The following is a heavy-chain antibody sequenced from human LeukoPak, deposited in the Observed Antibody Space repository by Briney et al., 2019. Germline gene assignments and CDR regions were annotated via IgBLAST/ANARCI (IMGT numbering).Heavy chain of an antibody. D-gene: IGHD5-18*01. J-gene: IGHJ4*02. CDR3: ARDRLFPNPYSYGLDY. CDR2: IYYSGST. Sequence: SETLSLTCTVSGGSISSGGYYWSWIRQHPGKGLEWIGYIYYSGSTYYNPSLKSRVTISVDTSKNQFSLKLSSVTAADTAVYYCARDRLFPNPYSYGLDYWGQGTLVTVSS. CDR1: GGSISSGGYY. V-gene: IGHV4-31*03.